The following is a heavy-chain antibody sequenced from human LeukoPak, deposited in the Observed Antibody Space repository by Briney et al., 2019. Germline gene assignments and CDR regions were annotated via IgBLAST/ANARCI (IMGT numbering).Heavy chain of an antibody. D-gene: IGHD6-19*01. CDR2: IYTSGST. Sequence: SETLSLTCTVSGGSISSYYWSWIRQPAGKELEWIGRIYTSGSTNYNPSLKSRVTMSVDTSKNQFSLKLSSVTAADTAVYYCAGGGDSSGWYAQFDYWGQGTLVTVSS. CDR1: GGSISSYY. V-gene: IGHV4-4*07. CDR3: AGGGDSSGWYAQFDY. J-gene: IGHJ4*02.